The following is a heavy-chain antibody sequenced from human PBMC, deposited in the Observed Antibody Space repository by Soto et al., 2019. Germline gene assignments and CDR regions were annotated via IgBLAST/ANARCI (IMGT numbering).Heavy chain of an antibody. D-gene: IGHD6-13*01. CDR3: ARDQAADYDYYYYMDV. CDR2: IKQDGSEK. V-gene: IGHV3-7*01. CDR1: GSTFGSYW. J-gene: IGHJ6*03. Sequence: GGSLRLSCAASGSTFGSYWLSWVRQAPGKGLEWVANIKQDGSEKYYVDSVKGRFTISRDNAKNSLYLQMNSLRAEDTAVYYCARDQAADYDYYYYMDVWGKGTTVTVSS.